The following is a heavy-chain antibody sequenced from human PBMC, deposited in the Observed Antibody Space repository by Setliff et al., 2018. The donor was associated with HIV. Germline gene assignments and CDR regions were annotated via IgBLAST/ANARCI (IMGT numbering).Heavy chain of an antibody. Sequence: SETLSLTCTVSGVSVSRGGYYWSWIRQHPGKGLEWIGDVHHTGTTYLNPSLKSRITISVDTSKNQFSLKLGFVTAADTAVYHCARGESSTWDLAEHFQHWGHGTLVTVSS. J-gene: IGHJ1*01. CDR3: ARGESSTWDLAEHFQH. CDR2: VHHTGTT. V-gene: IGHV4-31*03. CDR1: GVSVSRGGYY. D-gene: IGHD2-2*01.